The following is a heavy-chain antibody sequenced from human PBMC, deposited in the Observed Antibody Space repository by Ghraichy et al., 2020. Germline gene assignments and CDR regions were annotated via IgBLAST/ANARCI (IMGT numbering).Heavy chain of an antibody. CDR3: AKDPNWWSGY. D-gene: IGHD2-8*02. Sequence: GGSLRLSCAASGFTFNTQWMSWVRQAPEKGLEWVALLYPDVSVKYYADSVKGRFPISRDNDKNSLYLQMNRLRDEDTAVYYCAKDPNWWSGYWVQGTLVTVSS. V-gene: IGHV3-7*05. J-gene: IGHJ4*02. CDR1: GFTFNTQW. CDR2: LYPDVSVK.